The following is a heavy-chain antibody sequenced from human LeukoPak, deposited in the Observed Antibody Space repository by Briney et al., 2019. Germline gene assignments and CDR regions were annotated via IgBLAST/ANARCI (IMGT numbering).Heavy chain of an antibody. V-gene: IGHV4-34*01. J-gene: IGHJ4*02. CDR2: IHHSGTT. CDR1: GGSFSGYD. CDR3: ARGRLGATY. D-gene: IGHD1-26*01. Sequence: PSETLSLTCAVYGGSFSGYDWSWTRQPPGKGLEWIGYIHHSGTTNYSPSLKSRVTISVDMSKNQFFLNLTSVTAADTAVYYCARGRLGATYWGQGTLVTVSS.